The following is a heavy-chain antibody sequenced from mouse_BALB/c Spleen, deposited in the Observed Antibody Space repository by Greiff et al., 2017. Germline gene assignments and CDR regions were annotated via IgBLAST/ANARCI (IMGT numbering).Heavy chain of an antibody. CDR2: IWAGGST. D-gene: IGHD2-3*01. CDR3: ARTPDGYYVLFAY. Sequence: QVQLKESGPGLVAPSQSLSITCTVSGFSLTSYGVHWVRQHPGKGLEWLGVIWAGGSTNYNSALMYRLSISKDNSKSQVFLKMNSLQTDDTAMYYCARTPDGYYVLFAYWGQGTLVTVSA. V-gene: IGHV2-9*02. J-gene: IGHJ3*01. CDR1: GFSLTSYG.